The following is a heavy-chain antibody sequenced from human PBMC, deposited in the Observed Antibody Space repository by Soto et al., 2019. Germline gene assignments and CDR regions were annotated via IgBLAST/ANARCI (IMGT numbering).Heavy chain of an antibody. CDR3: ASVGRGFWHFDL. CDR1: GFTFRSYW. J-gene: IGHJ2*01. Sequence: EVQLVESGGGLVQPGGSLRLSCAASGFTFRSYWMHWVRQAPGKGLVWVSRMNSDGSTTSYADSVKGRFTVSRDNAKNTVYLQMTSLTAEDTAVYYCASVGRGFWHFDLWGRGTLVTVSS. V-gene: IGHV3-74*01. CDR2: MNSDGSTT. D-gene: IGHD1-26*01.